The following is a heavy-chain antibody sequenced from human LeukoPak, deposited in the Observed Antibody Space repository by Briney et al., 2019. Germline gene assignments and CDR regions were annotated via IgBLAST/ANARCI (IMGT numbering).Heavy chain of an antibody. J-gene: IGHJ4*02. CDR2: IYYSGST. CDR1: GGSISSGSYY. CDR3: ASQLITMVRGVIVGRPYYFDY. Sequence: SETLSLTCTVSGGSISSGSYYWSWIRQPPGKGLEWIGYIYYSGSTYYNPSLKSRVTISVDTSKNQFSLKLSSVTAADTAVYYCASQLITMVRGVIVGRPYYFDYWGQGTLVTVSS. V-gene: IGHV4-39*01. D-gene: IGHD3-10*01.